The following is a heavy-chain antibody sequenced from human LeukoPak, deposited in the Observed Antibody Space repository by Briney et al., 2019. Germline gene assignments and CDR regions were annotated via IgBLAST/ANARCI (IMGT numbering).Heavy chain of an antibody. D-gene: IGHD2-15*01. V-gene: IGHV4-30-2*01. Sequence: PSETLSLTCAVSGGSISSGGYSWSWIRQPPGKGLEWIAYIYHTGSTYYNPSLKSRVTISVDRSKNQFSLKLSSVPAADTAVYYCARGTLGYDYWGQGNLFTVSS. CDR2: IYHTGST. J-gene: IGHJ4*02. CDR1: GGSISSGGYS. CDR3: ARGTLGYDY.